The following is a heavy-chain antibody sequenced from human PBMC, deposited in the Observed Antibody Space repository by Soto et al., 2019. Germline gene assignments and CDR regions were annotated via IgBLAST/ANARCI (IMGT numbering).Heavy chain of an antibody. Sequence: PGGSLRLSCAASGFTFSGSSVHWVRQASGKGLEWVGRIRNKANSYATAYAASVRGRFTISRDDSKNTAFLQMNSLNTADTAVYYCISHSPEDMIRTWGQGTLVTVYS. V-gene: IGHV3-73*01. J-gene: IGHJ4*02. CDR2: IRNKANSYAT. CDR1: GFTFSGSS. D-gene: IGHD2-15*01. CDR3: ISHSPEDMIRT.